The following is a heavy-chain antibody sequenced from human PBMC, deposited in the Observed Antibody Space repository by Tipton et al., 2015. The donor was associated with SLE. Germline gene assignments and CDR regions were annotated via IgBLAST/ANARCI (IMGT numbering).Heavy chain of an antibody. CDR2: IGTAGDT. D-gene: IGHD4/OR15-4a*01. CDR1: GFTFSSYD. CDR3: ARSTIVQRAFDI. J-gene: IGHJ3*02. Sequence: SLRLSCAASGFTFSSYDMHWVRQATGKGLEWVSAIGTAGDTYYPGSVKGRFTISRENAKNSLHLQMNSLRAGDTAVYYCARSTIVQRAFDIWGQGTMVTVSS. V-gene: IGHV3-13*01.